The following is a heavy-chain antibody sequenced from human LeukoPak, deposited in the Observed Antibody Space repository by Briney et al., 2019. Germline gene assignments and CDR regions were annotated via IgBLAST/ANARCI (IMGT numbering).Heavy chain of an antibody. CDR2: ISSSSSYI. CDR3: ARGIAAAGYFDY. CDR1: GFTFSSYS. J-gene: IGHJ4*02. D-gene: IGHD6-13*01. V-gene: IGHV3-21*01. Sequence: KPGGSLRLSCAASGFTFSSYSMHWVRQAPGKGLAWVSSISSSSSYIYYADSVKGRFTISRDNAKNSLYLQMNSLRAEDTAVYYCARGIAAAGYFDYWGQGTLVTVSS.